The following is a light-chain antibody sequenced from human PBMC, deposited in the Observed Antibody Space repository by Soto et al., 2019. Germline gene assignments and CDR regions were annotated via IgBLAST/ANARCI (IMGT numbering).Light chain of an antibody. Sequence: QSALTQPASVSGSPGQSITISCTGTSSDVGYCDCVSWYQHHPGRVPRLMIYAVNNRPSGVSNRFSGSKSGNTASLTISGLQAEDEADYYCSSFTTTRTYAFGAGTKVTVL. CDR1: SSDVGYCDC. CDR3: SSFTTTRTYA. V-gene: IGLV2-14*01. J-gene: IGLJ1*01. CDR2: AVN.